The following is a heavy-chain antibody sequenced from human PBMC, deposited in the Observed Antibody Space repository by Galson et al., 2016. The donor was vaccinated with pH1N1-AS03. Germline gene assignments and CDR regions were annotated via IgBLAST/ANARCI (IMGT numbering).Heavy chain of an antibody. Sequence: SLRLSCAVSGLSVAKNYMSWVRQAPGKGLEWVSSIYTGGDTFYSDSLRGRFTISRDDSKNTLYLQLNSRIAADRAMYYCARGDSSTYSDGWVPFDYWGKGTLVTVSS. CDR2: IYTGGDT. J-gene: IGHJ4*02. CDR1: GLSVAKNY. D-gene: IGHD5-24*01. V-gene: IGHV3-53*01. CDR3: ARGDSSTYSDGWVPFDY.